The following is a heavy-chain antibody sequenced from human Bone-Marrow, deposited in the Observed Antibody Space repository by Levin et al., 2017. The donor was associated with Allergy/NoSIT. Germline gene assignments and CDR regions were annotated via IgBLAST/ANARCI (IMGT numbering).Heavy chain of an antibody. V-gene: IGHV4-39*01. J-gene: IGHJ4*02. Sequence: GSLRLSCTVSDGSINFSSYFWGWIRQSPGKGLEWIGTIFHSATTSYNPSLKTRVTISLDTSDNQFSLKLHSVTAADTAVDYCARGAFFDTDGYYDELFDFWGQGTLITVSS. CDR3: ARGAFFDTDGYYDELFDF. D-gene: IGHD3-22*01. CDR1: DGSINFSSYF. CDR2: IFHSATT.